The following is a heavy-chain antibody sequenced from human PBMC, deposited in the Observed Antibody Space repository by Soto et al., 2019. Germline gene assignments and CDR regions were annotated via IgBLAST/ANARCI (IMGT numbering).Heavy chain of an antibody. D-gene: IGHD6-19*01. CDR3: ARKSAAVASKPPDY. J-gene: IGHJ4*02. CDR2: MYYSGST. CDR1: GGSISSTIYY. Sequence: QLQLQESGPGLVKPSETLSLTCAVSGGSISSTIYYWGWIRQPPGKGLEWIGSMYYSGSTYYNPSLKSRVTVSVDTSKNQFSLKLTSVTAADTAVYYCARKSAAVASKPPDYWGQGTLVTVSS. V-gene: IGHV4-39*01.